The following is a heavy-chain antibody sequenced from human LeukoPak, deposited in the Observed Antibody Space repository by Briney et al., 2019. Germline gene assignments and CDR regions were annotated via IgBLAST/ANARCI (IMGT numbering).Heavy chain of an antibody. CDR1: GYTFTSNY. J-gene: IGHJ4*02. V-gene: IGHV1-46*01. D-gene: IGHD2/OR15-2a*01. Sequence: GASVKVSCKASGYTFTSNYIHWVRQAPGQGLEWMGMIYPRDGSTSYAQKFQGRVTVTRDTSTSTVHMELSGLRSEDTAVYYCAGDQKGFHTGGQGPLVTVS. CDR2: IYPRDGST. CDR3: AGDQKGFHT.